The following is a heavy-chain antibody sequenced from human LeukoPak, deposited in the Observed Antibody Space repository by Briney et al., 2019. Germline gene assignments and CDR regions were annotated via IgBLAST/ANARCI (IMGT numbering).Heavy chain of an antibody. D-gene: IGHD3-22*01. Sequence: PGGSLRLSCAPSGFTFSSYWMSWVRQAPGKGLEWVANIKQDGSEKYYVDSVKGRFTISRDNAKNSLYLQMNSLRAEDTAVYYCARDRGTHYYDRSSHYDAFDIWGQGTMVTVSS. CDR2: IKQDGSEK. CDR1: GFTFSSYW. V-gene: IGHV3-7*01. CDR3: ARDRGTHYYDRSSHYDAFDI. J-gene: IGHJ3*02.